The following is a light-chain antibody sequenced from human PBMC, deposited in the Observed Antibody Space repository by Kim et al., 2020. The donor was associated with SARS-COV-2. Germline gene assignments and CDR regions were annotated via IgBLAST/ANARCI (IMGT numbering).Light chain of an antibody. CDR1: QSVSSSY. CDR2: GAS. J-gene: IGKJ4*01. CDR3: QQYVTSPLT. Sequence: EIVLTQSPATLSLSPGERAALSCRASQSVSSSYLAWYQQKPGQAPRLLIYGASSRATGIPDRFSGSGSGTDFTLTITRLEPDDFAVYYCQQYVTSPLTFGGGTKVDIK. V-gene: IGKV3-20*01.